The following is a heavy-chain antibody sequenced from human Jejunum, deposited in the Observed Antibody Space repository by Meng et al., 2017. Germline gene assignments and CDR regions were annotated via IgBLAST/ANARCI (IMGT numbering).Heavy chain of an antibody. V-gene: IGHV3-66*02. Sequence: GESLKISCAAPGFSVSSDFMIWVRQAPGKGLEWVSMIHRTAGTFFAESVKGRFTISRDNSKNTLYLQMDSLRTEDTAVYYCANRYVWGQGTLV. J-gene: IGHJ4*02. CDR1: GFSVSSDF. CDR3: ANRYV. CDR2: IHRTAGT. D-gene: IGHD2-15*01.